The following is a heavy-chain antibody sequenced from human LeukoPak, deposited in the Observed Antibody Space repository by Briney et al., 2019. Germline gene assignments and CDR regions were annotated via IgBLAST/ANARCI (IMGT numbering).Heavy chain of an antibody. J-gene: IGHJ4*02. V-gene: IGHV3-11*01. CDR1: GFTFSDYY. CDR2: ISSSGSTI. Sequence: GGSLRLSCAASGFTFSDYYMSWIRQAPGKGLEWVSYISSSGSTIYYADSVKGRFTISRDNAKNSLYLQMNSLRAEDTAVYYRARDSRYDSSGYFRWGQGTLVTVSS. CDR3: ARDSRYDSSGYFR. D-gene: IGHD3-22*01.